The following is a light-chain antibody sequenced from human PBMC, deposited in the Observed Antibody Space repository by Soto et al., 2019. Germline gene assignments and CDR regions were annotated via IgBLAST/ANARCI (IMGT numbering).Light chain of an antibody. CDR1: QSVSSN. CDR3: QHYNDWPPWT. CDR2: GAS. Sequence: EIVMTQSPATLSVSPGERATLSCRASQSVSSNLAWYQQKPGQAPRLLIYGASTRATGVAARFSGSGSGTEFTLTINSLQSDDSAVYYCQHYNDWPPWTFGQGTRWIS. J-gene: IGKJ1*01. V-gene: IGKV3-15*01.